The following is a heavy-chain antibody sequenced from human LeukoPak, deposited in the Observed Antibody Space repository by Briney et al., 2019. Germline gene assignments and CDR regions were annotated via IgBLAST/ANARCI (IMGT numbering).Heavy chain of an antibody. CDR3: ARGYCTNGVCLGWFDP. V-gene: IGHV4-34*01. CDR2: INHSGST. CDR1: GGSFSGYY. J-gene: IGHJ5*02. D-gene: IGHD2-8*01. Sequence: SETLSLTCAVYGGSFSGYYWSWIRQPPGKGLEWIGEINHSGSTNYNPSLKGRVTISVDTSKNQFSLKLSSVTAADTAVYYCARGYCTNGVCLGWFDPWGQGTLVTVSS.